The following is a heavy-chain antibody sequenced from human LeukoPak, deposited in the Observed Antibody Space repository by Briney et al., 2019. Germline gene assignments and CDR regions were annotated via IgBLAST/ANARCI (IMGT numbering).Heavy chain of an antibody. D-gene: IGHD2-15*01. J-gene: IGHJ6*02. V-gene: IGHV4-59*08. CDR2: IYYIGST. Sequence: SSETLSLTCSVSGRSISSYYWSWIRPPPGKGLEWIGYIYYIGSTNSNPSLKSRVTISVDTTKNQFSLNLSSVTAADAAVYYCERLRTAAAGYYGMDVWGQGTTVTVSS. CDR1: GRSISSYY. CDR3: ERLRTAAAGYYGMDV.